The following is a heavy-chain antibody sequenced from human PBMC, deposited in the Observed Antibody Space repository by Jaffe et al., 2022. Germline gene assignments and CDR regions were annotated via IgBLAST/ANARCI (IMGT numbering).Heavy chain of an antibody. J-gene: IGHJ5*02. Sequence: EVQLVESGGDLVKPGGSLRLSCAASGFTFNNPFNIAWMSWVRQAPGKGLEWVGRIKSNAGGGTIDYAAPVKGRFTISRDDSRNTIYLQMNGLKTEDTAVYYCSWNGFHWFDRWGQGTLVTVAS. D-gene: IGHD3-3*01. CDR2: IKSNAGGGTI. CDR3: SWNGFHWFDR. V-gene: IGHV3-15*01. CDR1: GFTFNNPFNIAW.